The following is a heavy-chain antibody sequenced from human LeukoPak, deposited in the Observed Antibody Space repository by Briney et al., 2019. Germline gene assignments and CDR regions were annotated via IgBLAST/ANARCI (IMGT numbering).Heavy chain of an antibody. V-gene: IGHV1-8*01. Sequence: ASVKVSCKASGYTFTTYDIYWVRQATGQGLEWMGWMNPHSGNTGCAQNFQGRLTMSRNTSISTAYMELSSLRSDDTAVYYCTRAVVEQWLPRGHDSWGQGTLVTVS. D-gene: IGHD6-19*01. CDR2: MNPHSGNT. J-gene: IGHJ4*02. CDR1: GYTFTTYD. CDR3: TRAVVEQWLPRGHDS.